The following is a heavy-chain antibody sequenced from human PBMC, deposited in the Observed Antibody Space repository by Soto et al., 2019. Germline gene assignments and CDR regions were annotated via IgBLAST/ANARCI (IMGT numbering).Heavy chain of an antibody. V-gene: IGHV5-51*01. J-gene: IGHJ6*02. CDR2: IYPDDSDT. CDR1: GYSFSSYW. CDR3: ARNSLTGYYNYYYSMDV. Sequence: RGESLKISCKSSGYSFSSYWIAWVRLMPGKGLEWMGSIYPDDSDTKYSPSFQGQVTISADKSISAAYLQWSSLKASDTAIYYCARNSLTGYYNYYYSMDVWGQGTTATVSS. D-gene: IGHD3-9*01.